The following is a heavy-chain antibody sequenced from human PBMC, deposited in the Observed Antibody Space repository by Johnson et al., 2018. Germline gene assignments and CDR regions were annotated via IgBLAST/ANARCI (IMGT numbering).Heavy chain of an antibody. CDR2: IGPAGDT. CDR1: GFTFSNYD. CDR3: ARQRWGTVGATGDAFDI. Sequence: VQLLEAGGGLVQPGGSLRLSCAASGFTFSNYDMHWVRQATGKGLEWVSAIGPAGDTYYPGSVTGRLTIPRENAKNSLYLQMNSLRAGDTAVYYCARQRWGTVGATGDAFDIWGQGTMVTVSS. V-gene: IGHV3-13*01. J-gene: IGHJ3*02. D-gene: IGHD1-26*01.